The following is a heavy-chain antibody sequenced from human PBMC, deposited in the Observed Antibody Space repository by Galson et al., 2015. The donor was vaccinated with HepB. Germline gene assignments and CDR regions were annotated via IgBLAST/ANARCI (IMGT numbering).Heavy chain of an antibody. CDR3: ASGPIEDSSGCRDY. D-gene: IGHD3-22*01. J-gene: IGHJ4*02. CDR2: INSDGSRT. V-gene: IGHV3-74*01. CDR1: GFTFSTYW. Sequence: SLRLSCAASGFTFSTYWMHWVRQAPGKGLVWVSRINSDGSRTNYADSVRGRFTISRDNAKNTLYLQMNSLRAGDTAVYYCASGPIEDSSGCRDYWGQGTLVTVSS.